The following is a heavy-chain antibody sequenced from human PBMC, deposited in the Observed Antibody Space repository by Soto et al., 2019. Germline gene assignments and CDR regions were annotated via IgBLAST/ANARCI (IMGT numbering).Heavy chain of an antibody. CDR1: GGSISSSNW. CDR3: ARECYCSNNPYYYYGMDV. Sequence: SETLSLTCAVSGGSISSSNWWSWVRQPPGKGLEWIGEIYHSGSTNYNPSLKSRVTISVDKSKNQFSLKLSSVTAADTAVYYCARECYCSNNPYYYYGMDVWGQGTTVTVSS. D-gene: IGHD6-13*01. CDR2: IYHSGST. V-gene: IGHV4-4*02. J-gene: IGHJ6*02.